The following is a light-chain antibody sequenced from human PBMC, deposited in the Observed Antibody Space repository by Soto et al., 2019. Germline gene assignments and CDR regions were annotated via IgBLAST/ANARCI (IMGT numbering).Light chain of an antibody. CDR3: TSYVGSNIWV. CDR1: SSDVGAYKY. J-gene: IGLJ3*02. Sequence: QSAPTQPPSASGSPGQSVTISCTGTSSDVGAYKYVSWYQQYPGKPPKLMIYEVSKRPSGVPDRFSGSKSGNTASLTVSGLQSEDEADYYCTSYVGSNIWVFGGGTKLTVL. CDR2: EVS. V-gene: IGLV2-8*01.